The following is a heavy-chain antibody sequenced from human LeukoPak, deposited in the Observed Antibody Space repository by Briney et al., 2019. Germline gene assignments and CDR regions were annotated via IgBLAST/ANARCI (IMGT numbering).Heavy chain of an antibody. D-gene: IGHD2-15*01. CDR3: ARDNLAAIAGWGLDY. Sequence: GASVKVSCKASGYTFTSYCMSWVRQAPGQGLEWMGWISAYNGNTYYAPNLQGRVTMTTDTSTSTAYMELRSLRSDDMAVYYCARDNLAAIAGWGLDYWGQGTLVTVSS. CDR1: GYTFTSYC. V-gene: IGHV1-18*03. CDR2: ISAYNGNT. J-gene: IGHJ4*02.